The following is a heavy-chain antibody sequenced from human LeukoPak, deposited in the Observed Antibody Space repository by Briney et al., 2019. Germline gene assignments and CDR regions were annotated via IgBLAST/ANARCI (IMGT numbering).Heavy chain of an antibody. J-gene: IGHJ2*01. CDR1: GGSFSSYS. Sequence: PSETLSLTCALYGGSFSSYSWSWTWIRQTPEKGLEWIGEIIEKGNANYNPSLKSRVTIDLDTSKNQFSRKLTSMTAADTAMYYCARGYYPPRWYFDLWGRGTLVTVSS. V-gene: IGHV4-34*01. CDR2: IIEKGNA. D-gene: IGHD3-10*01. CDR3: ARGYYPPRWYFDL.